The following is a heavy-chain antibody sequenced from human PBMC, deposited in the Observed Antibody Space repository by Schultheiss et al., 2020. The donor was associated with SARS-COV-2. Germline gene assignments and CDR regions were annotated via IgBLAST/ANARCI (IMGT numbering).Heavy chain of an antibody. J-gene: IGHJ6*02. CDR1: GDSVSSGSYY. CDR3: ARTAYYYGMDV. V-gene: IGHV4-61*01. CDR2: IYYTGNT. Sequence: SETLSLTCSVSGDSVSSGSYYWTWIRQSPGRGLEWIGYIYYTGNTNYNPALKSRVTISVDTSKNQFSLKLSSVTAADTAVYYCARTAYYYGMDVWGQGTTVTVSS.